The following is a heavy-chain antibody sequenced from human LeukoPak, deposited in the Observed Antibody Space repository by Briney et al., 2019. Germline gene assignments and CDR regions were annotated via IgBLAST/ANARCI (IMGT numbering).Heavy chain of an antibody. CDR1: GFTFSSYW. CDR3: ARDPLTLYDYYMDV. V-gene: IGHV3-7*01. Sequence: GGSLRLSCAASGFTFSSYWMSWVRQAPGKGLEWVAKIKQDGSEKYYGDSVKGRFTISRDNARNSLYLQMNSLRAEDTAVYYCARDPLTLYDYYMDVWGKGTTVTVSS. CDR2: IKQDGSEK. D-gene: IGHD3-9*01. J-gene: IGHJ6*03.